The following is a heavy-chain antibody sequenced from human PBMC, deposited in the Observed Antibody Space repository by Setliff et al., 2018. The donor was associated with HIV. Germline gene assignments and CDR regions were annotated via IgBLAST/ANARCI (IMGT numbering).Heavy chain of an antibody. Sequence: GASVKVSCKASGYTFTNYDINWVRQAPGQGLEWMGWVDPNSGGTNYAQKFQGRVTMTTDTSVSTAYMAVSSLTSDDTAVYYCARTTTVTTEVWGQGTLVTVSS. CDR2: VDPNSGGT. V-gene: IGHV1-2*02. J-gene: IGHJ4*02. CDR1: GYTFTNYD. CDR3: ARTTTVTTEV. D-gene: IGHD4-17*01.